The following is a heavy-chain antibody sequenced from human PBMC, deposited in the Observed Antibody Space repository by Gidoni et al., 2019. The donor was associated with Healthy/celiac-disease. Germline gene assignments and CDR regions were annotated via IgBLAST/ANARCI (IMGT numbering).Heavy chain of an antibody. V-gene: IGHV3-33*01. Sequence: QVQLVESGGGVVQPGRSLRLSCAASGFTFSSYGMHWVRQAPGKGLEGVAVIWYDGSNKYYADSVKGRFTISRDNSKNTLYLQMNSLRAEDTAVYYCARGSGAMIEMAFDIWGQGTMVTVSS. CDR1: GFTFSSYG. D-gene: IGHD3-22*01. J-gene: IGHJ3*02. CDR2: IWYDGSNK. CDR3: ARGSGAMIEMAFDI.